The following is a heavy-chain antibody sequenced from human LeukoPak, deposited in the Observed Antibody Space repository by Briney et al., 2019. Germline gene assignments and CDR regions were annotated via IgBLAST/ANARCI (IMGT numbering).Heavy chain of an antibody. CDR3: ARDSAYDYVWGSYRYPYNWFDP. CDR1: GFTFSSYA. V-gene: IGHV3-30*04. J-gene: IGHJ5*02. CDR2: ISYDGSNK. Sequence: PGGSLRLSCAASGFTFSSYAMHWVRQAPGKGLEWVAVISYDGSNKYYADSVKGRFTISGDNSKNTLYLQMNNLRAEDTAVYYCARDSAYDYVWGSYRYPYNWFDPWGQGTLVTVSS. D-gene: IGHD3-16*02.